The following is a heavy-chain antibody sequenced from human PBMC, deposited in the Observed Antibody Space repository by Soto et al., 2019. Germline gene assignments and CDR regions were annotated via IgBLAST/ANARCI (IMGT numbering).Heavy chain of an antibody. CDR3: ANRSAAWGYFDY. D-gene: IGHD6-13*01. V-gene: IGHV4-39*01. J-gene: IGHJ4*02. Sequence: QLQLQESGPGLVKPSETLSLTCTVSGGSISSSSYYWGWIRQPPGKGLEWIGSIYYSGSTYYNPSLKSRVTISVDTSKNQFSLKLSSVTAADTAVYYCANRSAAWGYFDYWGQGTLVTVSS. CDR1: GGSISSSSYY. CDR2: IYYSGST.